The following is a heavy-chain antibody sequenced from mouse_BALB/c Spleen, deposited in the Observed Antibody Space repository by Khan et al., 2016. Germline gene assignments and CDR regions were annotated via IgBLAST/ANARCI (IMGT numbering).Heavy chain of an antibody. CDR2: INPDSSTI. CDR1: GLDFSRYW. Sequence: EVKLLESGGGLVQPGGSLKLSCAASGLDFSRYWMSRVRQAPGKGLEWIGEINPDSSTINYMPSLKDKFIISRDNAKNTLYLQMSKVRSEDTALYYCARRGYYFSMDYWGQEPSVTVSS. J-gene: IGHJ4*01. D-gene: IGHD1-1*01. V-gene: IGHV4-1*02. CDR3: ARRGYYFSMDY.